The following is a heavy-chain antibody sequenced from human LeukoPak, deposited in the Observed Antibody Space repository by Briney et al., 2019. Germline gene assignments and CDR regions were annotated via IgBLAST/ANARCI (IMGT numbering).Heavy chain of an antibody. Sequence: GGSLRLSCAASGFTFSSYAMSWVRQAPGKGLGWVSAISGSGGSTYYADSVKGRFTISRDNSKNTLYLQMNSLRAEDTAVYYCASLWFGELARFYWGQGTLVTVSS. V-gene: IGHV3-23*01. CDR2: ISGSGGST. J-gene: IGHJ4*02. CDR1: GFTFSSYA. CDR3: ASLWFGELARFY. D-gene: IGHD3-10*01.